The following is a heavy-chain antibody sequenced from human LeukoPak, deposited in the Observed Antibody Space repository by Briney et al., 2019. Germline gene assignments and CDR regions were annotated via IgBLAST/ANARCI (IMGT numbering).Heavy chain of an antibody. CDR2: IWYDGSNK. Sequence: GGSLRLSCAASGFTFSSYGMHWVRQAPGKRLEWVAVIWYDGSNKYYADSVKGRFTISRDNSKNTLYLQMNSLRAEDTAVYYCARGLVSSWYRPQSYGMDVWGQGTTVTVSS. J-gene: IGHJ6*02. CDR1: GFTFSSYG. D-gene: IGHD6-13*01. CDR3: ARGLVSSWYRPQSYGMDV. V-gene: IGHV3-33*01.